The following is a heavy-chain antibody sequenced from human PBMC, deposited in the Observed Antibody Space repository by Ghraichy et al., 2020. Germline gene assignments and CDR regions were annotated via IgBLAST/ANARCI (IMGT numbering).Heavy chain of an antibody. J-gene: IGHJ4*02. Sequence: SETLSLTCTVSGGSIRNNNFYWGWVRQTPGRGLEWIGSIYYSGSTYYNPSLNSRVTISVDTSKNQFSLQLSSVTAADTAVYYCARHTGYYSGGRWYSAWYFDYWGQGTLVTVSS. CDR1: GGSIRNNNFY. V-gene: IGHV4-39*07. CDR3: ARHTGYYSGGRWYSAWYFDY. CDR2: IYYSGST. D-gene: IGHD2-15*01.